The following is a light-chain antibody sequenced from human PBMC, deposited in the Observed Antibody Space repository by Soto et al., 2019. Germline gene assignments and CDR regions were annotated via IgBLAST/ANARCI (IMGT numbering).Light chain of an antibody. J-gene: IGKJ2*01. V-gene: IGKV3-20*01. CDR2: AAS. Sequence: DIVLTQSPGTLSLFPGERATLSCRASQSVSSSYLAWYQQKPGQAPRLLIYAASTRAPGVPDRFSGSGSGTDFTLTISRLEPEDFAVYYCQQYGSSPYTFGQGTKLEIK. CDR3: QQYGSSPYT. CDR1: QSVSSSY.